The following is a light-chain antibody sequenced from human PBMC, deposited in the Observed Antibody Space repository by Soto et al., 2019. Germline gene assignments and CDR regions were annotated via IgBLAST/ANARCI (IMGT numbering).Light chain of an antibody. CDR1: RSDIGSYNY. CDR2: RNN. V-gene: IGLV1-47*01. CDR3: AAWDDNVNGFV. J-gene: IGLJ1*01. Sequence: QSVLTQPASVSGSPGQSITISCSGTRSDIGSYNYVHWYQQLPGTAPKLLIYRNNQRPSGVPDRFSGSKPGTSASLAISGLRSEDEAGYYCAAWDDNVNGFVFGTGTKVTVL.